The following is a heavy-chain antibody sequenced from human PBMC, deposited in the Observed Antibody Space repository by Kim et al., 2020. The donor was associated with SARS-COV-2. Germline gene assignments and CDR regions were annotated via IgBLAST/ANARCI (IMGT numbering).Heavy chain of an antibody. Sequence: GGSLRLSCAASGFTFSSYGMHWVRQAPGKGLEWVAVIWYDGSNKYYADSVKGRFTISRDNSKNTLYLQMNSLRAEDTAVYYCAKGLHYGDPPNLYYYGMDVWGQGTTVTVSS. D-gene: IGHD4-17*01. CDR3: AKGLHYGDPPNLYYYGMDV. J-gene: IGHJ6*02. CDR2: IWYDGSNK. V-gene: IGHV3-33*06. CDR1: GFTFSSYG.